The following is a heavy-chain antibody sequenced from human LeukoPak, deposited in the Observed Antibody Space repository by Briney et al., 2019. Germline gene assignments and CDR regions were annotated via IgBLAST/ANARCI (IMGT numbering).Heavy chain of an antibody. CDR2: TRDKANSYTT. V-gene: IGHV3-72*01. Sequence: GGSLRLSCATSGFTFSGHYMDWVRQAPGKGLEWVGRTRDKANSYTTIYAASVKGRFTISRDDSKNSLYLQMNSLKTEDTAVYYCTSCGTNRPWGQGTLVTVSS. D-gene: IGHD2-21*01. CDR3: TSCGTNRP. J-gene: IGHJ5*02. CDR1: GFTFSGHY.